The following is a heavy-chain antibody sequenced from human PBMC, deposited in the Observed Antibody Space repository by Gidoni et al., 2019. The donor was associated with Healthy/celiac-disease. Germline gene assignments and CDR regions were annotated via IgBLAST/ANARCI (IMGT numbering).Heavy chain of an antibody. J-gene: IGHJ6*02. CDR1: GFSLSTSGMC. CDR2: IDWDDDK. CDR3: ARNKFTATYYYYGMDV. V-gene: IGHV2-70*01. Sequence: QVTLRESGPALVKPTQTLTLTCTFSGFSLSTSGMCVSWIRQPPGKALEWLALIDWDDDKYYSTSLKTRLTISKDTSKNQVVLTMTNMDPVDTATYYCARNKFTATYYYYGMDVWGQGTTVTVSS.